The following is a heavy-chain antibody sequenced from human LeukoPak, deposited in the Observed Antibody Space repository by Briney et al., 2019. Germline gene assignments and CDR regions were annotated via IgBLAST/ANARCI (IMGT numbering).Heavy chain of an antibody. CDR3: ARDVGITVADSFDP. V-gene: IGHV1-18*01. D-gene: IGHD6-13*01. CDR1: RGTFSSYA. CDR2: IHIYRGNT. J-gene: IGHJ5*02. Sequence: ASVKVSCKTSRGTFSSYAISWVRQAPGQGLEWMGWIHIYRGNTNYAQKFQGRVTMTTDTSTSTVYMEVRGLRSDDTAMYYCARDVGITVADSFDPWGQGTLVTVSS.